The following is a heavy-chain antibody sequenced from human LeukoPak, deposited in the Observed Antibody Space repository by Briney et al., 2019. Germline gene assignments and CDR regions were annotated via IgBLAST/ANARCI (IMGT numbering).Heavy chain of an antibody. CDR2: IYYSGST. Sequence: SETLSLTCTVSGGSISSYYWSWIRQPPGKGLEWIGYIYYSGSTNYNPSLKSRVTISVDTSKNQFSLKLSSVTAADTAVYYCARDHGRYGDYRPGFDPWDQGTLVTVSS. J-gene: IGHJ5*02. CDR1: GGSISSYY. V-gene: IGHV4-59*01. CDR3: ARDHGRYGDYRPGFDP. D-gene: IGHD4-17*01.